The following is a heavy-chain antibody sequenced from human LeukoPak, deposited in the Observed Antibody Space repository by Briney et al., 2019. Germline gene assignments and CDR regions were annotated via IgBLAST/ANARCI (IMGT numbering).Heavy chain of an antibody. D-gene: IGHD3-16*02. CDR3: ARMVDMITFGGVIDLFDY. Sequence: ASVKVSCKASGYTFTSYDINWVRQATGQGLEWMGWMNPNSGNTGYAQKFQGRVTMTRNTSISTAYMELSSLRSEDTAVYYCARMVDMITFGGVIDLFDYWAREPWSPSPQ. V-gene: IGHV1-8*01. J-gene: IGHJ4*02. CDR2: MNPNSGNT. CDR1: GYTFTSYD.